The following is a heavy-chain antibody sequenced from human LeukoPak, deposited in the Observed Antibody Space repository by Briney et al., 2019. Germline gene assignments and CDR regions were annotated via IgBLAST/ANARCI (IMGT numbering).Heavy chain of an antibody. V-gene: IGHV4-39*07. Sequence: PSETLSLTCTVSGGSISSSSYYWGWIRQPPGKGLEWIGSIYYSGSTYYNPSLKSRVTISVDTSKNQFSLKLSSVTAADTAVYYCARESGWGNYYFDYWGQGTPVTVSS. CDR2: IYYSGST. J-gene: IGHJ4*02. D-gene: IGHD6-19*01. CDR1: GGSISSSSYY. CDR3: ARESGWGNYYFDY.